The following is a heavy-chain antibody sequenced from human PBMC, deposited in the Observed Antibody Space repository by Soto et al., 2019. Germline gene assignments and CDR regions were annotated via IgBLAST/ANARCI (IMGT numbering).Heavy chain of an antibody. CDR2: ISWNDER. CDR3: AHRPPKYSTAWLAVDF. Sequence: SGPTLVNPTQTLTLTCTFSGFSLTTHDVGVGWIRQPPGKALEWLAFISWNDERRYSPSLKSRLTITKDTSKNQVVLTMTNMDPADTGTYFCAHRPPKYSTAWLAVDFWGQGTMVTVSS. CDR1: GFSLTTHDVG. V-gene: IGHV2-5*01. J-gene: IGHJ3*01. D-gene: IGHD5-18*01.